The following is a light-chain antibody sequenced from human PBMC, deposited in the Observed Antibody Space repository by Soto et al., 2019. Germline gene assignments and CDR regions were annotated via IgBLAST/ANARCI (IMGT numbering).Light chain of an antibody. J-gene: IGKJ1*01. CDR1: QSVSSSY. CDR3: QQYGSSWT. V-gene: IGKV3-20*01. CDR2: GAS. Sequence: EIVLTQSPGTLSLSPGERATLSCWASQSVSSSYLAWYQQKPGQAPRLLIYGASSRATGIPDRFSGSGSGTDLTLTISRLEPEDFAVYYCQQYGSSWTFGQGTKVEIK.